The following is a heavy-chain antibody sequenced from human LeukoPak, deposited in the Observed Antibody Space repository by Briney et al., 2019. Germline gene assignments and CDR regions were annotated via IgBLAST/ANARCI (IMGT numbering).Heavy chain of an antibody. J-gene: IGHJ6*02. CDR1: GFTFSSVA. CDR2: IGMNGDST. D-gene: IGHD1-1*01. Sequence: SGGSLRLSCAASGFTFSSVAMHWVRQAPGKGLEYVSGIGMNGDSTYYANSVKGRFTISRDNSKNTIYLQMGSLKTEDMAVYHCARWYKSLDIWGQGTTVTVS. V-gene: IGHV3-64*01. CDR3: ARWYKSLDI.